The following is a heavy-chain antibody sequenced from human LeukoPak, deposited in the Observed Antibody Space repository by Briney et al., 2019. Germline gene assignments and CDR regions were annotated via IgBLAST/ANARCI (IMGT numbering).Heavy chain of an antibody. J-gene: IGHJ4*02. CDR1: GGTFSSHA. V-gene: IGHV1-69*05. D-gene: IGHD6-19*01. Sequence: SVKVSCKASGGTFSSHAISWVRQAPGQGLEWMGGIIPIFGTANYAQKFQGRVTITTDESTSTAYMELSSLRSEDTAVYYCAREYGQWLALDYWGQGTLVTVSS. CDR3: AREYGQWLALDY. CDR2: IIPIFGTA.